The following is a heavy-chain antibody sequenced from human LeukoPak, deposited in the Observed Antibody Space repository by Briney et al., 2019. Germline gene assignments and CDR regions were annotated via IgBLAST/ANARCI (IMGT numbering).Heavy chain of an antibody. J-gene: IGHJ4*02. V-gene: IGHV4-39*01. CDR2: IYYSGST. CDR3: ARHPLANY. D-gene: IGHD3-3*02. CDR1: GGSISSSSYY. Sequence: SETLSLTCTVPGGSISSSSYYWGWIRQPPGKGLEWIGSIYYSGSTYYNPSLKSRVTISVDTSKNQFSLKLSSVTAADTAVYYCARHPLANYWGQGTLVTVSS.